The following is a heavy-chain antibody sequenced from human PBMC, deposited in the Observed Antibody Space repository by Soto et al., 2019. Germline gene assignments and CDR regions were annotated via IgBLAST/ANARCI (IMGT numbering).Heavy chain of an antibody. CDR3: ARAYYDTSGYSLDP. CDR1: GGSISSGGYS. CDR2: IYHSGST. J-gene: IGHJ5*02. V-gene: IGHV4-30-2*02. D-gene: IGHD3-22*01. Sequence: SETLSLTCAVSGGSISSGGYSWSLIRQPPGKGLEWIGYIYHSGSTYYNPSLKSRVTISVDRSKNQFSLRLSSVTAADTAVYYCARAYYDTSGYSLDPWGQGILVTVSS.